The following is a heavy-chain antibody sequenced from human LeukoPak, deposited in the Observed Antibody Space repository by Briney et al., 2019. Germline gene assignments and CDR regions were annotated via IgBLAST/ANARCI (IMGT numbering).Heavy chain of an antibody. Sequence: SVTVSCKASGGTFSSYAISWVRQAPGQGLEWMGGIIPIFGTANYAQKFQGRVTITADESTSTAYMELSSLRSEDTAVYYCAYGVVPAVTYYYYYMDVWGKGTTVTVSS. V-gene: IGHV1-69*13. CDR1: GGTFSSYA. J-gene: IGHJ6*03. CDR3: AYGVVPAVTYYYYYMDV. D-gene: IGHD2-2*01. CDR2: IIPIFGTA.